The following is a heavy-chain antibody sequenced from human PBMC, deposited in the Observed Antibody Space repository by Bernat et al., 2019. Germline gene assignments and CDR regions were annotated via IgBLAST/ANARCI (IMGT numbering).Heavy chain of an antibody. D-gene: IGHD1-14*01. V-gene: IGHV1-3*01. CDR2: INAGNGNT. CDR3: ATRMGGYYFDY. CDR1: GYTFTSYA. Sequence: QVQLVQSGAEVKKPGASVKVSCKASGYTFTSYAMYWVRQAPGQRLEWMGWINAGNGNTKYSQKFQGRVTITRDTSASTAYMELSSLRSEDTAVYYCATRMGGYYFDYWGQGTLVTVSS. J-gene: IGHJ4*02.